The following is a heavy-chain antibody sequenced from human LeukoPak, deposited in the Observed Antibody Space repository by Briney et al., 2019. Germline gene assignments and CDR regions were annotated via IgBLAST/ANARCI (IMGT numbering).Heavy chain of an antibody. V-gene: IGHV1-18*01. J-gene: IGHJ5*02. CDR1: GYTFTSYG. D-gene: IGHD6-19*01. CDR3: ARIAVAGRGYNWFDP. Sequence: AASVKVSCKSSGYTFTSYGISWVRQAPGQGLEWMGWISAYNGNTNYAQKLQGRVTTTTDTSTSTAYMELRSLRSDDTAVYYCARIAVAGRGYNWFDPWGQGTLVTVSS. CDR2: ISAYNGNT.